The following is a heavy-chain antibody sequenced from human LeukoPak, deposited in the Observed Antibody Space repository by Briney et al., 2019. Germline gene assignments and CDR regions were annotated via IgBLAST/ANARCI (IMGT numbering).Heavy chain of an antibody. D-gene: IGHD5-12*01. CDR1: GYTLTGYY. Sequence: ASVKVSCKASGYTLTGYYMHWLRQAPGQGLEWVGWINPNSGDTNYAQKFQGRVTMTRDTSISTAYMELSRLTSDDTALYYCAKNPYEYYFDYWGQGTLVTVSS. CDR3: AKNPYEYYFDY. J-gene: IGHJ4*02. V-gene: IGHV1-2*02. CDR2: INPNSGDT.